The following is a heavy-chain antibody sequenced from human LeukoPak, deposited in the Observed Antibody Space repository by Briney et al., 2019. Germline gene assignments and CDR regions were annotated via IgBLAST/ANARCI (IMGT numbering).Heavy chain of an antibody. CDR2: ISNNGGTI. CDR3: ARAPKFRLVGVPKGPFDP. Sequence: GGSLRLSCAASGFTFSDYYMSWIRQAPGKGLEWVSYISNNGGTIYYADSVKGRFTISRDNAKNSLYLLMNSLRAEDTAVYYCARAPKFRLVGVPKGPFDPWGQGTLVTVSS. J-gene: IGHJ5*02. V-gene: IGHV3-11*01. D-gene: IGHD1-26*01. CDR1: GFTFSDYY.